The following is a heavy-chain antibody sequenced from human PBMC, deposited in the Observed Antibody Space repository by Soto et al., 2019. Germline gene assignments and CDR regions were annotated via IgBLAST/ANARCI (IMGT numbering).Heavy chain of an antibody. Sequence: KPSETLSLTCAVYGGSFSGYYWSWIRQPPGKGLEWIGEINHSGSTNYNPSLKSRVTISVDTSKNQFSLKLSSVTAADTAVYYCAREIVYYGSGSDLGAFDIWGQGTMVTVSS. CDR1: GGSFSGYY. V-gene: IGHV4-34*01. CDR2: INHSGST. CDR3: AREIVYYGSGSDLGAFDI. D-gene: IGHD3-10*01. J-gene: IGHJ3*02.